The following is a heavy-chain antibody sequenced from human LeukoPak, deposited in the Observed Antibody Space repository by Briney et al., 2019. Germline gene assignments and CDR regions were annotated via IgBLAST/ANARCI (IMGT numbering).Heavy chain of an antibody. CDR1: GGSISSYY. V-gene: IGHV4-59*08. J-gene: IGHJ2*01. Sequence: SETLSLTCTVSGGSISSYYWSWVRQPPGKGLEWIGDIYYSGGTNYNPSPKSRVTISVDTSKNQFSLKLSSVTAADTAVYYCARRTYPYGDYDTDWYFDLWGRGTLVTVSS. CDR3: ARRTYPYGDYDTDWYFDL. CDR2: IYYSGGT. D-gene: IGHD4-17*01.